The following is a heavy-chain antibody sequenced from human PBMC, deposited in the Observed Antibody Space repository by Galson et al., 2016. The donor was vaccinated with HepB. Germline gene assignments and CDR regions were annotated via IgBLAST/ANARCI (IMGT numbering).Heavy chain of an antibody. V-gene: IGHV3-30-3*01. CDR1: GFRFSRYG. CDR3: AREERYCSSMRCQNPDYGMDV. Sequence: SLRLSCAASGFRFSRYGMHWVRQAPGKGLEWVAMVSYDGRNEYYADSVKGRVTISRDNSKNSLYLQMNSLRAEDTAVYFCAREERYCSSMRCQNPDYGMDVWGQGTTVTVSS. CDR2: VSYDGRNE. D-gene: IGHD2-2*01. J-gene: IGHJ6*02.